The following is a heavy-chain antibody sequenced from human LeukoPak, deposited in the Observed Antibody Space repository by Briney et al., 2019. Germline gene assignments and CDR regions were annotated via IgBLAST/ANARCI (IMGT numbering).Heavy chain of an antibody. D-gene: IGHD4-11*01. CDR3: ARDPRTTKNAFDI. V-gene: IGHV1-2*02. J-gene: IGHJ3*02. CDR2: INPNSGGT. CDR1: GYTFTGYY. Sequence: ASVKVSCKASGYTFTGYYMHWMRQAPGQGLEWVGWINPNSGGTNYAQKFQGRVTMTRDTSISTAYMELSSLRSDDTAVYYCARDPRTTKNAFDIWGQGTMVTVSS.